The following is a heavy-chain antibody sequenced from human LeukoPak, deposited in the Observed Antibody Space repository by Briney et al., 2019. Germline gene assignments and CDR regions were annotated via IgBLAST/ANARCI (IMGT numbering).Heavy chain of an antibody. D-gene: IGHD6-6*01. CDR3: ARVTYSSSSMSVDGFDI. J-gene: IGHJ3*02. Sequence: SETLSLTCTVSGGSISSYYWSWIRQAAGKGPEWIGRIYTSGSTNYNPSLKSRVTMSVDTSKNQFSLKLSSVTAADTAVYYCARVTYSSSSMSVDGFDIWGQGTMVTVSS. V-gene: IGHV4-4*07. CDR2: IYTSGST. CDR1: GGSISSYY.